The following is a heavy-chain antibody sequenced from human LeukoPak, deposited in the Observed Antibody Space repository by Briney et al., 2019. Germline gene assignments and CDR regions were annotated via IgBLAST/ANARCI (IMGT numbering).Heavy chain of an antibody. J-gene: IGHJ4*02. V-gene: IGHV1-2*02. Sequence: ASVKVSCKASGGTFSSYAISWVRQAPGQGLEWMGWINPNSGGTNYAQKFQGRVTMTRDTSISTAYMELSRLRSDDTAVYYCARELNYDSSGYYFDYWGQGTLVTVSS. CDR2: INPNSGGT. CDR1: GGTFSSYA. D-gene: IGHD3-22*01. CDR3: ARELNYDSSGYYFDY.